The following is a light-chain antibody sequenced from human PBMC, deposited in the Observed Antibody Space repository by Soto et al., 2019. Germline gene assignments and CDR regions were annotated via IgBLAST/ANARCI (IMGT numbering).Light chain of an antibody. V-gene: IGLV4-60*03. CDR2: IEDSGSY. Sequence: QSVLTQSSSASASLGSSVKLTCSLSSGHSSNIIAWHQQQPGKAPRYLMNIEDSGSYNKGGGVPDRFSGSRSGADRYLTISNVQSEDEADYYCETWDSSTRAFGGGTKVTVL. J-gene: IGLJ2*01. CDR1: SGHSSNI. CDR3: ETWDSSTRA.